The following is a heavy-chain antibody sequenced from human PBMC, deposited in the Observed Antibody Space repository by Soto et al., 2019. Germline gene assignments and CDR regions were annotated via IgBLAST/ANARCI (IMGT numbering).Heavy chain of an antibody. CDR1: RGSIRSGSYY. J-gene: IGHJ3*02. V-gene: IGHV4-39*02. CDR3: ARCPWLYDSGGNHYDAYDI. Sequence: PSETLSLTCSVSRGSIRSGSYYWAWVRQSRGRGLEWIGSSSYIGTTYYNPSLKSRVAVSVDLSKNDFSLRLESVTATDTAVYYCARCPWLYDSGGNHYDAYDIWGQGTTVT. D-gene: IGHD3-22*01. CDR2: SSYIGTT.